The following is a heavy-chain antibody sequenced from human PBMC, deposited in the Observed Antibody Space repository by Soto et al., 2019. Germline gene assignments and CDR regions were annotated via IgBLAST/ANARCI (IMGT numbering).Heavy chain of an antibody. CDR3: ARAPVGMDSISYFDY. CDR2: IYNGGRT. Sequence: PSETLSLTCTVSGDSISSDGYHWSWIRQSPGKGLEWIGYIYNGGRTFYRPSLESRINMSLDATKNSYSLRLTSVTAADTAVYYCARAPVGMDSISYFDYWGQGKLVTVSS. D-gene: IGHD2-8*01. J-gene: IGHJ4*02. V-gene: IGHV4-30-4*01. CDR1: GDSISSDGYH.